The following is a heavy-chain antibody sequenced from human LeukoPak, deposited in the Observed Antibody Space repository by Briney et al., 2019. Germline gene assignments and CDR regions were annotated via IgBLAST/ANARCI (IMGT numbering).Heavy chain of an antibody. D-gene: IGHD2-8*01. Sequence: ASVTVSCTASGYTFTGYYMHWVRQAPGQGLEWMGWINPNSGGTNYAQKFQGRVTMTRDTSISTAYMELSRLRSDDTAVYYCARMSQWAEADYWGQGTLVTVSS. CDR3: ARMSQWAEADY. CDR2: INPNSGGT. CDR1: GYTFTGYY. J-gene: IGHJ4*02. V-gene: IGHV1-2*02.